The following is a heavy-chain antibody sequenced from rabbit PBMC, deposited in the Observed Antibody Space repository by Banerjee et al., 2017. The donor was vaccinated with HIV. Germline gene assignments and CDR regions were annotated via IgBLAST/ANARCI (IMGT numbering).Heavy chain of an antibody. CDR2: IGAGSSGST. J-gene: IGHJ4*01. Sequence: QSLEESGGDLVKPGASLTLTCTASGFSFSDNYYMCWVRQAPGKGLEWIACIGAGSSGSTYYASWAKGRFTISKTSSTTVTLQMTSLTAADTATYFCARSDSGDGYVNLWGPGTLVTVS. D-gene: IGHD5-1*01. V-gene: IGHV1S40*01. CDR3: ARSDSGDGYVNL. CDR1: GFSFSDNYY.